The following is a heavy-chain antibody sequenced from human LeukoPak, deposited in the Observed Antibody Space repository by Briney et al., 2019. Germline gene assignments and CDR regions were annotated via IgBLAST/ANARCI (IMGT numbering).Heavy chain of an antibody. V-gene: IGHV3-21*01. D-gene: IGHD5-12*01. J-gene: IGHJ5*02. Sequence: GGSLRLSCAASGFTFSGYSMNWVRQAPGKGLEWVSSISRSSSYIHYADSVKGRFTISRDNAKNSLYLQMNSLRAEDTAVYYCARDGGGYRFYNWFDPWGQGTLVTASS. CDR2: ISRSSSYI. CDR1: GFTFSGYS. CDR3: ARDGGGYRFYNWFDP.